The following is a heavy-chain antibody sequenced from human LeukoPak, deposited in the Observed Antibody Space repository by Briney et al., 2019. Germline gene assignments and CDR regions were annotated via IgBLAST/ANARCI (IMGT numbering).Heavy chain of an antibody. D-gene: IGHD2-15*01. V-gene: IGHV1-69*01. Sequence: ASVKVSCKASGGTFSSYAISWVQQAPGQGLEWMGGIIPIFGTANYAQKFQGRVTITADESTSTAYMELSSLRSEDTAVYYCASQRCSGGSCSKKAYYYYYYMDVWGKGTTVTISS. CDR3: ASQRCSGGSCSKKAYYYYYYMDV. CDR2: IIPIFGTA. J-gene: IGHJ6*03. CDR1: GGTFSSYA.